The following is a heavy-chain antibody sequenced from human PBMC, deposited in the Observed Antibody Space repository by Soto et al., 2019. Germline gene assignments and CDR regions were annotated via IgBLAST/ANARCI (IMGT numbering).Heavy chain of an antibody. CDR3: ANLFYYDSSGYYWGNPVDY. Sequence: PGGSLRLSCAASGFTFSSYAMSWVRQAPGKGLEWVSAISGSGGSTYYADSVKGRFTISRDNSKNTLYLQMNSLRAEDTAVYYCANLFYYDSSGYYWGNPVDYWGQGTLVTVSS. J-gene: IGHJ4*02. CDR2: ISGSGGST. D-gene: IGHD3-22*01. CDR1: GFTFSSYA. V-gene: IGHV3-23*01.